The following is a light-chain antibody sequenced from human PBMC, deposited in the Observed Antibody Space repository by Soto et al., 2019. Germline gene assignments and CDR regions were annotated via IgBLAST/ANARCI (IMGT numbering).Light chain of an antibody. J-gene: IGKJ1*01. CDR2: QIS. Sequence: DIVLTQTPLSSPVTLGQPASISCRSSQSLVYSDGNTYLSWLQQRPGQPPRLLIYQISNRFSGVPGRFSGSGAGKDFTLKISRVEAEDVGVYSCVQFSHFPRTFGQGTKVEIK. CDR1: QSLVYSDGNTY. V-gene: IGKV2-24*01. CDR3: VQFSHFPRT.